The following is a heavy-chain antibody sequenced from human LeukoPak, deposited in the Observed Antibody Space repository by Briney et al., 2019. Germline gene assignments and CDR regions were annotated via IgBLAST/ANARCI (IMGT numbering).Heavy chain of an antibody. V-gene: IGHV4-34*01. Sequence: SETLSLTCAVYGGSFSGYYWSWIRQPPGKGLEWIGEINHSGSTNYNPSLKSRVTISVDTSKNQFSLKLSSVTAADTAVYYCASSPISFLGPAANYYFDYWGQGTLVTVSS. CDR3: ASSPISFLGPAANYYFDY. D-gene: IGHD3-3*01. CDR1: GGSFSGYY. CDR2: INHSGST. J-gene: IGHJ4*02.